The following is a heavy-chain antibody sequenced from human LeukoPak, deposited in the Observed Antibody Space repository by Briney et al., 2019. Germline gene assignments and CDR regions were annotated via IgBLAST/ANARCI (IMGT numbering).Heavy chain of an antibody. J-gene: IGHJ4*02. CDR3: ARVRRYNWNYGSFDY. CDR1: GGSFSNYY. CDR2: INQSGYI. Sequence: SETLSLTCAVYGGSFSNYYWNWIRQPPGKGLEWIGEINQSGYINYNPSLKSRVTISVDPSKNQFSLRLNSVTAADTAVFYCARVRRYNWNYGSFDYWGQGTLVTVSS. D-gene: IGHD1-7*01. V-gene: IGHV4-34*01.